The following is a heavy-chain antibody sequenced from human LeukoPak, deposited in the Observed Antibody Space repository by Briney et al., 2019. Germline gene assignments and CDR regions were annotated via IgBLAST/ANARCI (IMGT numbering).Heavy chain of an antibody. CDR3: ARIGGHDAFDI. CDR2: ICYSGST. V-gene: IGHV4-39*07. D-gene: IGHD2-15*01. CDR1: GGSVSSSNYY. J-gene: IGHJ3*02. Sequence: SETLSLTCTVSGGSVSSSNYYWGWFRQPPGKGLEWIGSICYSGSTYYNPSLKSRVTMSVDTSKNQFSLKLSSVTAADTAVYYCARIGGHDAFDIWGQGTMVTVSS.